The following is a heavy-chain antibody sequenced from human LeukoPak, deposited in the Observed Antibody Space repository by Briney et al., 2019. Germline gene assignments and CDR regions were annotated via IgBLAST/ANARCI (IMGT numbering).Heavy chain of an antibody. CDR2: INPNSGVT. CDR1: GYTFTDYY. CDR3: ARVRPLAVAGVDWFDP. V-gene: IGHV1-2*02. J-gene: IGHJ5*02. D-gene: IGHD6-19*01. Sequence: ASVKVSCKASGYTFTDYYMHWVRQAPGQGLEWMGWINPNSGVTNFAQKSQGRVSMTRDTSISTAYMELSRLGSDDTAVYYCARVRPLAVAGVDWFDPWGQGTLVTVSS.